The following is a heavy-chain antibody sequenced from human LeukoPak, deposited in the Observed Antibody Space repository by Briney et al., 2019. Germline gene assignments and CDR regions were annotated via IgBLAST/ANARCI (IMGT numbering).Heavy chain of an antibody. Sequence: PGGSLRLSCAASGFPFSSYEMNWVRQAPGKRLQWVSYISSSGNKTYYAASVKGRFTISRDNAKNSLYLQIDSLRAEDTAVYYCARGQRPQYTSTWDNWFDPWGQGTQVTVSS. CDR2: ISSSGNKT. V-gene: IGHV3-48*03. CDR3: ARGQRPQYTSTWDNWFDP. D-gene: IGHD2-2*01. CDR1: GFPFSSYE. J-gene: IGHJ5*02.